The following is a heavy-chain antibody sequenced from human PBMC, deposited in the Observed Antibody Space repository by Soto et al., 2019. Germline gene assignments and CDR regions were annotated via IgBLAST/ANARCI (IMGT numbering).Heavy chain of an antibody. CDR2: INPNSGDT. Sequence: ASVKVSCKSSGYTFTGYFMHWLRQAPGHGLEWMGWINPNSGDTNYGQKFQGRVTMTGDTSISTAYMELTGLTSDDTAVYYCAAQISGVDYYHHMDVWGQGTTVTVSS. CDR1: GYTFTGYF. J-gene: IGHJ6*02. CDR3: AAQISGVDYYHHMDV. D-gene: IGHD3-10*01. V-gene: IGHV1-2*02.